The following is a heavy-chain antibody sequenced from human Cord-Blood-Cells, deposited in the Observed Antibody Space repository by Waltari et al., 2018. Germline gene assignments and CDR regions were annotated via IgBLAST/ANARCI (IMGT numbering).Heavy chain of an antibody. Sequence: QVQLQQWGAGLLKPSETLSLTCAVYGGSFSGYYWSWIRQPPGKGLEWIGEINHSGSTNYNPSLKIRVTISVDTSKNQFSLKLSSVTAADTAVYYCARGFIVVVPAAMEYYYYMDVWGKGTTVTVSS. CDR3: ARGFIVVVPAAMEYYYYMDV. J-gene: IGHJ6*03. CDR2: INHSGST. D-gene: IGHD2-2*01. CDR1: GGSFSGYY. V-gene: IGHV4-34*01.